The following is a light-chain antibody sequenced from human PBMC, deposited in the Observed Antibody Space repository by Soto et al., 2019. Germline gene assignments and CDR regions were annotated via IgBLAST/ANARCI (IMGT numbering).Light chain of an antibody. CDR3: HHYDSSPPYT. CDR1: QSVSSGH. J-gene: IGKJ2*01. V-gene: IGKV3-20*01. CDR2: AAS. Sequence: EIVLTQSPGTLSLSPGERATLSCRASQSVSSGHLAWYQQKPGQAPRLLIYAASSRATGIPDRFIGSGSGTDFTLTISRLEPDDSAVYYCHHYDSSPPYTFGQG.